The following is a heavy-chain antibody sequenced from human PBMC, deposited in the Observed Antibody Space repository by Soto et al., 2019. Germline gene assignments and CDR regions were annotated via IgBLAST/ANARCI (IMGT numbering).Heavy chain of an antibody. CDR3: VRGGTNSWSRGFDY. J-gene: IGHJ4*02. Sequence: EVQLVESGGGLVQPGGSLRLSCAASGFTFSTYWMHWVRQAPGKELVWVSRLNTDGSSTNNADSVKGRFTISRDNAKNTLYLQMNSLGAEDTAVYYCVRGGTNSWSRGFDYWGQGTLVTVSS. CDR2: LNTDGSST. V-gene: IGHV3-74*01. D-gene: IGHD6-13*01. CDR1: GFTFSTYW.